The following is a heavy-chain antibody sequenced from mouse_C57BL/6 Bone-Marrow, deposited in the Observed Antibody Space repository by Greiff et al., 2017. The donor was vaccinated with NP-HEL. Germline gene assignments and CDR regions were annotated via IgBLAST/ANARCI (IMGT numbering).Heavy chain of an antibody. CDR1: GYAFTNYL. D-gene: IGHD1-3*01. Sequence: VKLMESGAELVRPGTSVKVSCKASGYAFTNYLIEWVKQRPGQGLEWIGVINPGSGGTNYNEKFKGKATLTADKSSSTAYMQLSSLTSEDSAVYFCAMGKEVYFDYWGQGTTLTVSS. CDR2: INPGSGGT. V-gene: IGHV1-54*01. J-gene: IGHJ2*01. CDR3: AMGKEVYFDY.